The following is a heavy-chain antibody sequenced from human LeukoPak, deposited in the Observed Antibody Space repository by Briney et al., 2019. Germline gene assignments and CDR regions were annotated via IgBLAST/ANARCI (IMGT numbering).Heavy chain of an antibody. Sequence: PGGSLRLSCAASGFTFSSYAMSWVRQAPGKGLEWVSDISGSGGSTYYAASVKGRFTISRDNSKNKLYVQMNSLVAEDTAVYYCAKVFLFRGSGSPPSGMDVWGQGTTVTVSS. D-gene: IGHD3-10*01. CDR1: GFTFSSYA. CDR2: ISGSGGST. J-gene: IGHJ6*02. CDR3: AKVFLFRGSGSPPSGMDV. V-gene: IGHV3-23*01.